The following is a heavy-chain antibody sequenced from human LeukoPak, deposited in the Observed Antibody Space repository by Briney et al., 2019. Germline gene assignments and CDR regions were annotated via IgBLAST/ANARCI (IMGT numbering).Heavy chain of an antibody. J-gene: IGHJ6*02. CDR2: INPSGGST. CDR3: ARSYCSSTSCEERYYYYYYGMAV. CDR1: GYTFTSYY. Sequence: ASVKVSCKASGYTFTSYYMHWVRQAPGQGLEWMGIINPSGGSTSYAQKFQGRVTMTRDTSTSTVYMELSSLRSEDTAVYYCARSYCSSTSCEERYYYYYYGMAVWGQGTTVTVSS. D-gene: IGHD2-2*01. V-gene: IGHV1-46*01.